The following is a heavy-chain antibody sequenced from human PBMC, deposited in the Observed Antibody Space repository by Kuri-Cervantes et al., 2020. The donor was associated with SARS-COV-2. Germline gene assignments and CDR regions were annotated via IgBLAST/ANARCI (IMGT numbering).Heavy chain of an antibody. J-gene: IGHJ4*02. CDR3: ARWPSWSGSIDY. CDR1: GGSISSYY. Sequence: GSLRLSGTVSGGSISSYYWSWIRQPPGKGLEWIGYIYYSGSTNYNPSLKSRVTISVDTSKNQFSLKLSSVTAADTAVYYCARWPSWSGSIDYWGQGTLVTVSS. D-gene: IGHD3-3*01. V-gene: IGHV4-59*01. CDR2: IYYSGST.